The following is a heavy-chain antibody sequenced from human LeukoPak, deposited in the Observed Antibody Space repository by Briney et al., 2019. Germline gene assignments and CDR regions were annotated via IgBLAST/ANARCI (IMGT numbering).Heavy chain of an antibody. Sequence: KASETLSLTCTLSVGSISIYYCSWIRHPPREGVEWIWYMHICGSTNHNPTLKRRVNISMATATTQFSLNLNPVTAAATALYYCARRDTSRYYGLWGQGTLVTVSS. CDR3: ARRDTSRYYGL. CDR1: VGSISIYY. V-gene: IGHV4-59*08. CDR2: MHICGST. J-gene: IGHJ4*02. D-gene: IGHD3-22*01.